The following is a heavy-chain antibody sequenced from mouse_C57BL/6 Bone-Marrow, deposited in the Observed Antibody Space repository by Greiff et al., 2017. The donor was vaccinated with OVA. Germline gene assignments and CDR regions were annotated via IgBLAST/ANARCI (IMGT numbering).Heavy chain of an antibody. CDR2: INPSSGYT. V-gene: IGHV1-4*01. Sequence: QVQLQQSGAELAKPGASVKLSCKASGYTFTSYTMHWVKQRPGQGLEWIGYINPSSGYTKYNQKFKDKATLTADKSSSTAYMQLSSLTSEDSAVYYCARWRSHYGRGFAYWGQGTLVTVSA. J-gene: IGHJ3*01. D-gene: IGHD1-1*01. CDR1: GYTFTSYT. CDR3: ARWRSHYGRGFAY.